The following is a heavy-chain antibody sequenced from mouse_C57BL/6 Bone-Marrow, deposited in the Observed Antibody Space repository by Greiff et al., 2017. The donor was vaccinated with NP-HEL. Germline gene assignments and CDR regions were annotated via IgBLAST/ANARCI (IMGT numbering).Heavy chain of an antibody. J-gene: IGHJ3*01. V-gene: IGHV10-1*01. D-gene: IGHD2-3*01. Sequence: GGGLVQPKGSLKLSCAASGFSFNTYAMNWVRQAPGKGLEWAARIRSKSNNYATYYADSVKDRFTISIDDPESMLYLQMNNWKTEYTAMYYCLRQSDGYYGFAYWGQGTLVTVSA. CDR1: GFSFNTYA. CDR3: LRQSDGYYGFAY. CDR2: IRSKSNNYAT.